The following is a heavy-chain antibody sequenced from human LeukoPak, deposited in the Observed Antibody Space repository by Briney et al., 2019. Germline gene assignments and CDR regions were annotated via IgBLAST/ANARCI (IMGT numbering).Heavy chain of an antibody. CDR1: GGTFISYA. Sequence: SVKVSSKASGGTFISYAISWVRQAPGQGLEWMGGIIPIFGTANYAQKFQGRVTITADKSTSTAYMELSSLRSEDTAVYYCARDGGYSSSWYGYWGQGTLVTVSS. D-gene: IGHD6-13*01. CDR3: ARDGGYSSSWYGY. CDR2: IIPIFGTA. J-gene: IGHJ4*02. V-gene: IGHV1-69*06.